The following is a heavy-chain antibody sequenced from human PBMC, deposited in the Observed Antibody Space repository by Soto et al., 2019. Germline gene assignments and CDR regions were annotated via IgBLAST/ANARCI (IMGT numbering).Heavy chain of an antibody. Sequence: SVKVSCKASGGTFSSYAIGWVRQAPGQGLEWMGGIIPIFGTANYAQKFQGRVTITADESTSTAYMELSSLRSEDTAVYYCARGGEAARDYYGMDVWGQGTTVTVSS. V-gene: IGHV1-69*13. CDR1: GGTFSSYA. CDR2: IIPIFGTA. J-gene: IGHJ6*02. CDR3: ARGGEAARDYYGMDV. D-gene: IGHD6-13*01.